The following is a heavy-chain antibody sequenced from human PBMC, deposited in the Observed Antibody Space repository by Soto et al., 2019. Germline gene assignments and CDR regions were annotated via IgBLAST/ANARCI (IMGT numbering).Heavy chain of an antibody. CDR1: GFTFSDSY. V-gene: IGHV3-11*01. Sequence: QVQLVESGGGLVKPGGSLRLSCAASGFTFSDSYMSWIRQAPGKGLEWVSYISNGGSTIYYADSVKGRFTISRDNAKNSLDLQMNSLRAEDTAVYYCARVGDYDSWSGYWFDYWGQGTLVTVSS. CDR2: ISNGGSTI. CDR3: ARVGDYDSWSGYWFDY. D-gene: IGHD3-3*01. J-gene: IGHJ4*02.